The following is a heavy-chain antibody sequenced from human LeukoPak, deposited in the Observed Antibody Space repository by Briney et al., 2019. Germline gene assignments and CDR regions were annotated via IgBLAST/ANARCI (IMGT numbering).Heavy chain of an antibody. V-gene: IGHV4-39*01. J-gene: IGHJ4*02. CDR3: ARRGYCSSTSCFWHFDY. CDR1: GGSISSSSYY. Sequence: SETLSLTCTVSGGSISSSSYYWGWIRQPPGKGLEWIGSIYYSGSTYYNPSLKSRVTISVDTSKNQCSLKLSSVTAADTAVYYCARRGYCSSTSCFWHFDYWGQGTLVTVSS. D-gene: IGHD2-2*01. CDR2: IYYSGST.